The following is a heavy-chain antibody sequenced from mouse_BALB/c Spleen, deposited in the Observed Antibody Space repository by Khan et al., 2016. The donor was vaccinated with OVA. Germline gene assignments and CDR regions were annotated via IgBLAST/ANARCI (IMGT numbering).Heavy chain of an antibody. V-gene: IGHV5-9-3*01. CDR3: ARQGGIYDGPFDY. CDR2: VSSGGSYT. J-gene: IGHJ2*01. CDR1: GFTFNNYA. D-gene: IGHD2-3*01. Sequence: EVELVESGGGLVKPGGSLKLSCAASGFTFNNYAMSWVRQTPEKRLEWVATVSSGGSYTYYPDSVKGRFTIFRDNAKNTLYLQMSRLRSEDTAMYYGARQGGIYDGPFDYWGQGTTLTVSS.